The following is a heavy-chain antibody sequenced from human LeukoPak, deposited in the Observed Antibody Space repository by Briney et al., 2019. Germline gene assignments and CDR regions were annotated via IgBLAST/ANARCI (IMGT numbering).Heavy chain of an antibody. CDR2: IGSTAI. D-gene: IGHD2-8*02. CDR3: ARDGPPTGAGDFDY. CDR1: GFSVSLYS. Sequence: PGGSLRLSCAASGFSVSLYSMGWVRQAPGQGLEWVSYIGSTAIYAVSVRGRFTISRDSVENSLFLQMNNLRAEDTAVYYCARDGPPTGAGDFDYWGLGTPVTVSS. J-gene: IGHJ4*02. V-gene: IGHV3-48*01.